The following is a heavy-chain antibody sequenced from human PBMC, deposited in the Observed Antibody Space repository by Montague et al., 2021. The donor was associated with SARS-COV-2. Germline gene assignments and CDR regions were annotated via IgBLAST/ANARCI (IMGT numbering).Heavy chain of an antibody. V-gene: IGHV4-59*01. D-gene: IGHD3-9*01. Sequence: SETLSLTCTVSGGSITSYYWTWIRQPPGKGLEWVGRIYYSGSTNYNPSLKSRVTISVDTSKNQFSLKLSSVTAADTAVYYCARTGLGAYDILTGYTANASDMWGQGTMVTVSS. CDR3: ARTGLGAYDILTGYTANASDM. CDR2: IYYSGST. CDR1: GGSITSYY. J-gene: IGHJ3*02.